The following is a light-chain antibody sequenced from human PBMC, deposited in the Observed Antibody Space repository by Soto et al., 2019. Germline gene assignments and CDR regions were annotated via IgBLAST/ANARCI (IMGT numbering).Light chain of an antibody. J-gene: IGKJ1*01. Sequence: EIVLTQSPGTLSLSPGERATLSCRASQSVSSSYLAWYQQKPGQAPRLLIYGASSRATGIPDRFSGSGSGTDFTLTISRLEXEDXXXXXXXXXGXXPGTFGQGTKVEIK. CDR2: GAS. CDR1: QSVSSSY. CDR3: XXXGXXPGT. V-gene: IGKV3-20*01.